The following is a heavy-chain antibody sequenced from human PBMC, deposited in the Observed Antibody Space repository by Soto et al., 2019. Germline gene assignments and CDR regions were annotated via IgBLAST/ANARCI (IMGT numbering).Heavy chain of an antibody. CDR2: INPSGGST. CDR3: AREGGLRYFDWLPHNWFDP. J-gene: IGHJ5*02. V-gene: IGHV1-46*02. D-gene: IGHD3-9*01. Sequence: GASVKVSCKASGYTFNRYYMHWVRQAPGQGLEWMGIINPSGGSTSYAQKFQGRVTMTRDTSTSTVYMELSSLRSEDTAVYYCAREGGLRYFDWLPHNWFDPWGQGTLVTVSS. CDR1: GYTFNRYY.